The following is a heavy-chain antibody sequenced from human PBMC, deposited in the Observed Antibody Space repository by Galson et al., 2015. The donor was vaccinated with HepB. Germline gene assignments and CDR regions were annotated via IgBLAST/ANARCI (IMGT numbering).Heavy chain of an antibody. J-gene: IGHJ1*01. CDR1: GFTFSSYW. V-gene: IGHV3-7*03. Sequence: SRRLSCAASGFTFSSYWMSWVRQAPGKGLEWVANIKQDGSEKYYVDSVKGRFTISRDNAKNSLYLQMNSLRAEDTAVYYCARDGGAYSSSWYSPSGYFQHWGQGTLVTVSS. CDR2: IKQDGSEK. CDR3: ARDGGAYSSSWYSPSGYFQH. D-gene: IGHD6-13*01.